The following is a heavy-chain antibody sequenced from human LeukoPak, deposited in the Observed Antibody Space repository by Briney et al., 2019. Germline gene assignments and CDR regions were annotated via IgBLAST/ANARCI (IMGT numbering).Heavy chain of an antibody. Sequence: GGSLRLSCAASGFTFSSYAMSWVRQAPGKGLEWVSAISGSGGSTYYADSVKGWFTISRDNSKNTLYLQMNSLRAEDTAVYYCAKDQVRGVIGNWGQGTLVTVSS. CDR1: GFTFSSYA. CDR3: AKDQVRGVIGN. V-gene: IGHV3-23*01. J-gene: IGHJ4*02. D-gene: IGHD3-10*01. CDR2: ISGSGGST.